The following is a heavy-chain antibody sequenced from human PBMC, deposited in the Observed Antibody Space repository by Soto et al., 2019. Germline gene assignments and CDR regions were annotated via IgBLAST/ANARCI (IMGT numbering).Heavy chain of an antibody. Sequence: QVQLQESGPGLVKPSGTLSLTCAVSGGSISSSNWWSWVRQPPGKGLEWIGEIYHSGSTNYNPSLKRGVTLSVDNSKTQFSPMLSSVTAADTAVYYCQRGAVPAAMDVWGQGTTVTVSS. D-gene: IGHD2-2*01. CDR2: IYHSGST. CDR1: GGSISSSNW. J-gene: IGHJ6*02. V-gene: IGHV4-4*02. CDR3: QRGAVPAAMDV.